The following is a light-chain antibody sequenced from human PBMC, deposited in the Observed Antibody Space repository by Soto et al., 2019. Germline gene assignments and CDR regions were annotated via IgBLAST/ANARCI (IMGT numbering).Light chain of an antibody. CDR3: QESYTTPLI. Sequence: DIQMTQSPPSLSASVGDSVTITCRASQSIANYLNWYQQKPGKAPKLLIYSTSLVQAGVPSRFSGSGSGTDFTLTIRSLQPEEFATYYCQESYTTPLIFGGGTQVEI. J-gene: IGKJ4*01. CDR2: STS. CDR1: QSIANY. V-gene: IGKV1-39*01.